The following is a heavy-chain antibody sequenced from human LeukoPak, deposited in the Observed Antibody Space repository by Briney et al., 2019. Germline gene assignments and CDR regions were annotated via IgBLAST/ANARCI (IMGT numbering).Heavy chain of an antibody. CDR3: ALWSGYYILDY. V-gene: IGHV4-39*07. Sequence: PSETLSLTCTVSGGSISSGDYYWSWIRQPPGKGLEWIGEINHSGSTNYNPSLKSRVTISVDTSKNQFSLKLSSVTAADTAVYYCALWSGYYILDYWGQGTLVTVSS. CDR2: INHSGST. CDR1: GGSISSGDYY. J-gene: IGHJ4*02. D-gene: IGHD3-3*01.